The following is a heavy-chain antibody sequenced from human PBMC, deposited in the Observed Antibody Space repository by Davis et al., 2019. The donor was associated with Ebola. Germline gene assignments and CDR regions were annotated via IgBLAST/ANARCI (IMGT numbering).Heavy chain of an antibody. CDR2: IYYSGST. CDR1: GGSISSYY. J-gene: IGHJ4*02. Sequence: MPSETLSLTCTVSGGSISSYYWSWIRQPPGKGLEWIGYIYYSGSTNYNPSLKSRVTISVDTSKNQFSLKLSSVTAADTAVYYCAKHSPPPPYFDYWGQGTLVTVSS. CDR3: AKHSPPPPYFDY. V-gene: IGHV4-59*08.